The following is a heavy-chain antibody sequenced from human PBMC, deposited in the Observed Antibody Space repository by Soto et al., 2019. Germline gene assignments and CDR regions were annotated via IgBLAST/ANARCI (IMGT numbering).Heavy chain of an antibody. CDR1: GGSFSGYY. D-gene: IGHD2-15*01. J-gene: IGHJ4*02. V-gene: IGHV4-34*01. CDR3: ARAPYWVVVAAKSAYFDY. Sequence: SETLSLTCAVYGGSFSGYYWSWIRQPPGKGLEWIGEINHSGSTNYNPSLKSRVTISVDTSKNQFSLKLSSVTAADTAVYYCARAPYWVVVAAKSAYFDYWGQGTLVTVSS. CDR2: INHSGST.